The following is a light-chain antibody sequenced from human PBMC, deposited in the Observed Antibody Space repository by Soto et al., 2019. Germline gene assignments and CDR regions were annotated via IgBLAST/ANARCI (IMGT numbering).Light chain of an antibody. CDR3: QQDNSYSTT. CDR1: KSISRW. CDR2: KAS. V-gene: IGKV1-5*03. Sequence: DITMTQSPSTLSASVGDRVTITCRASKSISRWLAWYQQKPGKAPKLLIYKASSLESGVPSRFSGSGSGTEFTLTISSLQPDDFATYYCQQDNSYSTTCGQGTKVEIK. J-gene: IGKJ1*01.